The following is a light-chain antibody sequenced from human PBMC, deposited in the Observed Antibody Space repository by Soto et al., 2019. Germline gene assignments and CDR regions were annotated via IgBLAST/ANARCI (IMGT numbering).Light chain of an antibody. CDR2: DVT. J-gene: IGLJ3*02. CDR3: NSYAGSKNFGV. Sequence: QSALTQPPSASGSPGQSVTISCTGNSSDVGAYNYVSWYQQHPGKAPKLIIYDVTKRPSGVPDRFSGSKSGNTASLTVSGLQAEDEADYYCNSYAGSKNFGVFGGGTKLTVL. V-gene: IGLV2-8*01. CDR1: SSDVGAYNY.